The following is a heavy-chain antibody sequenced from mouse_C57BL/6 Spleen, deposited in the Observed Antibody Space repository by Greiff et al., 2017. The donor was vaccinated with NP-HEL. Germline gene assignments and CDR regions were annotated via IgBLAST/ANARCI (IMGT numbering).Heavy chain of an antibody. CDR2: IHPNSGST. Sequence: QVQLQQPGAELVKPGASVKLSCKASGYTFTSYWMHWVKQRPGQGLEWIGMIHPNSGSTNYNEKFKSKATLTVDKSSSTAYMQLSSLTSEDSAVYYCAKEDGPTEGFAYWGQGTLVTVSA. CDR3: AKEDGPTEGFAY. V-gene: IGHV1-64*01. J-gene: IGHJ3*01. CDR1: GYTFTSYW. D-gene: IGHD1-1*01.